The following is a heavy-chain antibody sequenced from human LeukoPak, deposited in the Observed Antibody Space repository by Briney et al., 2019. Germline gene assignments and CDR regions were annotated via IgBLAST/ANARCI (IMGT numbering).Heavy chain of an antibody. CDR1: GYTFTGYY. D-gene: IGHD6-13*01. CDR3: ARDLAAAGLPGGY. J-gene: IGHJ4*02. V-gene: IGHV1-2*06. Sequence: ASVKASCKASGYTFTGYYMHWVRQAPGQGLEWMGRVNPNSGGTNYAQKFQGRVTMTRDTSISTAYMELSRLRSDDTAVYYCARDLAAAGLPGGYWGQGTLVTVSS. CDR2: VNPNSGGT.